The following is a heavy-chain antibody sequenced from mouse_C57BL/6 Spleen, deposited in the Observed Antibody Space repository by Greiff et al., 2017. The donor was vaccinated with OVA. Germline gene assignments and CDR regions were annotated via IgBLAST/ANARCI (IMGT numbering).Heavy chain of an antibody. CDR2: IYPRSGNT. D-gene: IGHD2-1*01. Sequence: VQLQQSGAELARPGASVKLSCKASGYTFTSYGISWVKQRTGQGLEWIGEIYPRSGNTYYNEKFKGKATLTADKSSSTAYMELRSLTSEDSAVYFCARSIYYGNYVDAMDYWGQGTSVTVSA. V-gene: IGHV1-81*01. CDR3: ARSIYYGNYVDAMDY. CDR1: GYTFTSYG. J-gene: IGHJ4*01.